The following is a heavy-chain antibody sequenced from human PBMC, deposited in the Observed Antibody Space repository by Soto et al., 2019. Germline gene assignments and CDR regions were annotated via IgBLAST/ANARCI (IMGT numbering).Heavy chain of an antibody. D-gene: IGHD6-13*01. CDR3: ARAPRYSSSWLDY. J-gene: IGHJ4*02. Sequence: SETLSLTCTVSGGSISSYYWSWIRQPPGKGLEWIGYIYYSGSTNYNPSLKSRVTISVDTSKNQFSLKLSSVTAADTAVYYCARAPRYSSSWLDYWGQGTLVTVSS. CDR2: IYYSGST. V-gene: IGHV4-59*01. CDR1: GGSISSYY.